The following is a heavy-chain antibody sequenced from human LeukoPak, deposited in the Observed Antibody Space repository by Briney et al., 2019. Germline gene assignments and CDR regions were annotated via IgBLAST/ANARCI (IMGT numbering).Heavy chain of an antibody. V-gene: IGHV2-70*12. Sequence: SGPTLVNPTQTLTLTCTFSGFSLRTSGMCVSWIRQPPGKALEWLARIDWDDDKYYSTSLKTRLTISKDTPKNQVVLTMTNMDPVDTATYYCAHSGTNWGLYYFDYWGQGTLVTVSS. CDR3: AHSGTNWGLYYFDY. J-gene: IGHJ4*02. CDR1: GFSLRTSGMC. CDR2: IDWDDDK. D-gene: IGHD7-27*01.